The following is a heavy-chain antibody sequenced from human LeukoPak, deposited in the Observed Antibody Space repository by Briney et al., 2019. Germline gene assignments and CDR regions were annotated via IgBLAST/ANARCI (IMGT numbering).Heavy chain of an antibody. CDR1: GFTFSSYA. D-gene: IGHD4-11*01. CDR3: AREAPVSSSIQEYFQH. J-gene: IGHJ1*01. V-gene: IGHV3-23*01. Sequence: WGSLRLSCAASGFTFSSYAMSRVRQAPGKGLEWVSAISGSGGSAYYADSVKGRFIISRDNSKNTLYLQMNSLRAEDTAVYYCAREAPVSSSIQEYFQHWGQGTLVTVSS. CDR2: ISGSGGSA.